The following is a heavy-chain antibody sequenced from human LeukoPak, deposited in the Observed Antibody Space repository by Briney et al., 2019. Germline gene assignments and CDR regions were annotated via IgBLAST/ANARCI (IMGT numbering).Heavy chain of an antibody. V-gene: IGHV1-2*02. CDR1: GYTFTGYY. CDR2: INPNSGGT. CDR3: ARVVVVTAGREAYYYYYYMDV. D-gene: IGHD2-21*02. Sequence: ASVKVSCKASGYTFTGYYMHWVRQAPGQGLEWMGWINPNSGGTNYAQKFQGRVTMTRDTSISTAYMELSRLRSDDTAVYYCARVVVVTAGREAYYYYYYMDVWGKGTTATISS. J-gene: IGHJ6*03.